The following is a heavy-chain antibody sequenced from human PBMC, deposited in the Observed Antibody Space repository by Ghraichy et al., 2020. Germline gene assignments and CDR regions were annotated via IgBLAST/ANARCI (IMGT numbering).Heavy chain of an antibody. J-gene: IGHJ4*02. Sequence: GESLNISCAASGFTFSSYGMHWVRQAPGKGLEWVAVISYDGSNKYYADSVKGRFTISRDNSKNTLYLQMNSLRAEDTAVYYCAKVEGYSNYGIDYWGQGTLVTVSS. D-gene: IGHD4-11*01. CDR1: GFTFSSYG. V-gene: IGHV3-30*18. CDR3: AKVEGYSNYGIDY. CDR2: ISYDGSNK.